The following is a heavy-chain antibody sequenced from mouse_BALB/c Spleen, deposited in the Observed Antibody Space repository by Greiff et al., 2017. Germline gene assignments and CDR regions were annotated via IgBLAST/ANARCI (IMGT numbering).Heavy chain of an antibody. CDR1: GFNIKDYY. CDR3: ARDDNYLDY. J-gene: IGHJ2*01. Sequence: EVQGVESGAELVRPGALVKLSCKASGFNIKDYYMHWVKQRPEQGLEWIGWIDPENGNTIYDPKFQGKASITADTSSNTAYLQLSSLTSEDTAVYYCARDDNYLDYWGQGTTLTVSS. V-gene: IGHV14-1*02. CDR2: IDPENGNT.